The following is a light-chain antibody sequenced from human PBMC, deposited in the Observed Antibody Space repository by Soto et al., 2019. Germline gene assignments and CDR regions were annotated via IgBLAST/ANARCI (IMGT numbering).Light chain of an antibody. CDR3: GTWDSSLSAVV. Sequence: QSVLTQPPSVSAAPGQRVTISCSGTDSHIGKNYVSWYQQFPGTVPKVLIYDNNNRPSGIPDRFSGSKSGTSATLGITGLQTGDEADYYCGTWDSSLSAVVFGAGTKVTVL. CDR1: DSHIGKNY. CDR2: DNN. J-gene: IGLJ1*01. V-gene: IGLV1-51*01.